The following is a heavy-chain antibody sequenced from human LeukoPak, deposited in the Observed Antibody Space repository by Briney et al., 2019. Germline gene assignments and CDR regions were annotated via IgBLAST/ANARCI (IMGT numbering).Heavy chain of an antibody. CDR1: GGSIRSSSYY. Sequence: SETLSLTCTVSGGSIRSSSYYWSWIRQPPGKGLEWIGYIYYSGSTNYNPSLKSRVTISVDTSKNQFSLKLSSVTAADTAVYYCARGGGSDAFDIWGQGTMVTVSS. D-gene: IGHD3-16*01. CDR2: IYYSGST. CDR3: ARGGGSDAFDI. J-gene: IGHJ3*02. V-gene: IGHV4-61*01.